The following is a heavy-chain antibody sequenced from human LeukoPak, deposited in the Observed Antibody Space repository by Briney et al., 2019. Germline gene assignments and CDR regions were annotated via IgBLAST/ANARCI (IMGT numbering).Heavy chain of an antibody. CDR2: ISAYNGNT. J-gene: IGHJ3*02. CDR3: ARIESGYDFLGAFDI. Sequence: GASVKVSCKASGYTFTSYGISWVRQAPRQGLEWMGWISAYNGNTNYAQKLQGRVTMTTDTSTSTAYMELRSPRSDDTAVYYCARIESGYDFLGAFDIWGQGTMVTVSS. CDR1: GYTFTSYG. D-gene: IGHD5-12*01. V-gene: IGHV1-18*01.